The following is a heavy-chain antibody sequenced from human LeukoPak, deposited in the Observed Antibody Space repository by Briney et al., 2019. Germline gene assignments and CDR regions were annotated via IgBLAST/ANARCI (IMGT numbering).Heavy chain of an antibody. CDR3: ARVRITGTLYYFDY. J-gene: IGHJ4*02. CDR2: IYYSRST. V-gene: IGHV4-39*07. D-gene: IGHD1-20*01. Sequence: SETLSLTCTVSGGSISSSSYYWGWIRQPPGKGLEWIGSIYYSRSTYYNPSLKSRVTISVDTSKNQFSLKLSSVTAADTAVYYCARVRITGTLYYFDYWGQGTLVTISS. CDR1: GGSISSSSYY.